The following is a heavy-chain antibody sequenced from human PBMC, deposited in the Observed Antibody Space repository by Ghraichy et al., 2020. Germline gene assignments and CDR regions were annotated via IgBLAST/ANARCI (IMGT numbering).Heavy chain of an antibody. V-gene: IGHV3-74*01. CDR3: VRGLRNSLDY. J-gene: IGHJ4*02. Sequence: GGSLRLSCAASGFTFNSYCMHWVRQVPGKGLVWVSRLSSDAGIIDYADSVKGRFTISRDNAKDTLSLQLNSLRADDTAVYYCVRGLRNSLDYWGQGTVVTVSS. CDR2: LSSDAGII. D-gene: IGHD5-18*01. CDR1: GFTFNSYC.